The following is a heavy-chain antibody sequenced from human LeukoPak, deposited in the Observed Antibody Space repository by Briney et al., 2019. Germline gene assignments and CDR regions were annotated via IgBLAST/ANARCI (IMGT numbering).Heavy chain of an antibody. CDR1: GGSFSGYY. D-gene: IGHD3-10*01. CDR2: INHSGST. V-gene: IGHV4-34*01. J-gene: IGHJ6*03. Sequence: PSETLSLTCAVYGGSFSGYYWSWIRQPPAKGLEWIGEINHSGSTNYNPSLKSRVTISVDTSKNQFSLKLSSVTAADTAVYYCARLRRYYGSGSYQIIAYRYYYMDVWGKGTTVTISS. CDR3: ARLRRYYGSGSYQIIAYRYYYMDV.